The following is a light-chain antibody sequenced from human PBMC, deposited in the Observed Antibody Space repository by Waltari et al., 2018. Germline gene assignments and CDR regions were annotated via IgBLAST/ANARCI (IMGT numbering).Light chain of an antibody. J-gene: IGKJ4*01. CDR3: QQYSSTPLN. CDR1: QTVGSNY. V-gene: IGKV3-20*01. Sequence: EHVLTQSPGTLSLSPGESATLSCRASQTVGSNYFAWYQQKPGQAHRLLIYGASSRATGIPDRFSGSGSGTDFTLTISRLEPEDFAVYYCQQYSSTPLNFGGGTKVEIK. CDR2: GAS.